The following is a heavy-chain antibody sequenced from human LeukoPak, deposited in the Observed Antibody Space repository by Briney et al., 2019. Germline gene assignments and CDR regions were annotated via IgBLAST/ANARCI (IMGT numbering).Heavy chain of an antibody. D-gene: IGHD6-19*01. V-gene: IGHV1-2*02. CDR3: ARVTFLQYSSGWYDNFDY. J-gene: IGHJ4*02. CDR2: INPNSGGT. Sequence: GASVKVSCKASGYTFTGYYMHWVRQAPGQGLEWMGWINPNSGGTNYAQKFQGRVTMTRDTSISTAYMELSRLRSDDTAVYYCARVTFLQYSSGWYDNFDYWGQGTLVSVSS. CDR1: GYTFTGYY.